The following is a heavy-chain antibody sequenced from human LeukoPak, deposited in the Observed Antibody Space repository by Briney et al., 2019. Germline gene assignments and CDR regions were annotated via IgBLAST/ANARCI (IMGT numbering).Heavy chain of an antibody. J-gene: IGHJ4*02. CDR3: ARDLGYYGSGDY. Sequence: GGSLRLSCAASGFTFSSYEMNWVRQAPGKGLEWVSYISSSGSTIYYADSVKGRFTISRDNAKSSLYLQMNSLRAEDTAVYYCARDLGYYGSGDYWGQGTLVTVSS. V-gene: IGHV3-48*03. CDR1: GFTFSSYE. CDR2: ISSSGSTI. D-gene: IGHD3-10*01.